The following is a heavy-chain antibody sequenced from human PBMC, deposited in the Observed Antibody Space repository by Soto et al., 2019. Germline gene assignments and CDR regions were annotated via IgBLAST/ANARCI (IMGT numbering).Heavy chain of an antibody. CDR3: TRDYYERGPGYYRDFGMDV. CDR2: VHFDGSTT. J-gene: IGHJ6*02. D-gene: IGHD3-22*01. CDR1: GFNFSAFW. V-gene: IGHV3-74*01. Sequence: EVQLVESGGGFVQPGGSLRISCAASGFNFSAFWMHWVRQAPGKGPVWISRVHFDGSTTAYADSVRGRFTISRDNAKKTLYLQMESLRVEDTAIYYCTRDYYERGPGYYRDFGMDVWGQGTTVTVSS.